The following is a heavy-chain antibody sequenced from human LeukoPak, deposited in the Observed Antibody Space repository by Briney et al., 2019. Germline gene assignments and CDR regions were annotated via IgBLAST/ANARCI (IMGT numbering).Heavy chain of an antibody. J-gene: IGHJ5*02. D-gene: IGHD3/OR15-3a*01. CDR3: ARSYDFWSGYYSNWFDP. CDR1: GGSISSGGYY. Sequence: SETLSLTCTVSGGSISSGGYYWSWIRQHPGKGLEWIGYIYYSGSTNYNPSLKSRVTISVDTSKNQFSLKLSSVTAADTAVYYCARSYDFWSGYYSNWFDPWGQGTLVTVSS. CDR2: IYYSGST. V-gene: IGHV4-61*08.